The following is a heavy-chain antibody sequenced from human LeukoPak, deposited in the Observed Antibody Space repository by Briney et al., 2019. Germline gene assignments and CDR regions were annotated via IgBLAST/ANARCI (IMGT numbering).Heavy chain of an antibody. J-gene: IGHJ4*02. V-gene: IGHV5-51*01. CDR1: GYGFRSYW. Sequence: GESLKISCKGSGYGFRSYWIGWVRQMPGKGLEWMGIIYPGDSDTRYSPSFQGQVTISADKSISNAYLQWSSLKASDTAMYYCARYGGGIAAAGGPDYWGQGTLVTVSS. CDR3: ARYGGGIAAAGGPDY. D-gene: IGHD6-13*01. CDR2: IYPGDSDT.